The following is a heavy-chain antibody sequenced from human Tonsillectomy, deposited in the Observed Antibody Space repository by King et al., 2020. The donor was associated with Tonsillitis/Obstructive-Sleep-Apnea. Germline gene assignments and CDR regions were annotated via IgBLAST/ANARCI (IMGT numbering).Heavy chain of an antibody. V-gene: IGHV4-34*01. D-gene: IGHD3-9*01. J-gene: IGHJ4*02. CDR3: ARGEAYYDILTD. CDR1: GESFSGNY. CDR2: INHSGST. Sequence: VQLQQWGAGLLRPSETLSLTCAVYGESFSGNYWSWIRQPPGKGLEWSGEINHSGSTNYNPSLKSRVTISVDTSKNQFSLKLSSVTAADTAVYYCARGEAYYDILTDWGQGTLVTVSS.